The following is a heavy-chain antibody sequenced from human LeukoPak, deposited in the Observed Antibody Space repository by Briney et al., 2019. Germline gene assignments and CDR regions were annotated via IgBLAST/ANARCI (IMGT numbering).Heavy chain of an antibody. CDR2: INHSGST. J-gene: IGHJ4*02. Sequence: GSLRLSCAASGFTFSSYWMSWIRQPPGKGLEWIGEINHSGSTNYNPSLKSRVTISVDTSKNQFSLKLSSVTAADTAVYYCARDPHYYDSSRHVDYWGQGTLVTVSS. CDR1: GFTFSSYW. CDR3: ARDPHYYDSSRHVDY. D-gene: IGHD3-22*01. V-gene: IGHV4-34*01.